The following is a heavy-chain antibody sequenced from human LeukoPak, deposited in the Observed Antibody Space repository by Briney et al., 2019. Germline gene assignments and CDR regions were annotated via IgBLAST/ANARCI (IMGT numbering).Heavy chain of an antibody. CDR2: ISGSGGST. CDR3: ARDINRRWLHPDAFDI. V-gene: IGHV3-21*01. CDR1: GFTFSSYS. J-gene: IGHJ3*02. D-gene: IGHD5-24*01. Sequence: GGSLRLSCAASGFTFSSYSMNWVRQAPGKGLEWVSAISGSGGSTYYADSVKGRFTISRDNAKNSLYLQMNSLRAEDTAVYYCARDINRRWLHPDAFDIWGQGTMVTVSS.